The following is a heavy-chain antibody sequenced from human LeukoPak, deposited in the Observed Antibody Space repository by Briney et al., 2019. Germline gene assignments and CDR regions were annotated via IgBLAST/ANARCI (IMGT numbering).Heavy chain of an antibody. CDR3: ARLQRVSSSGWSHFDY. J-gene: IGHJ4*02. CDR2: IYYIGST. CDR1: GGSLSSYC. D-gene: IGHD6-19*01. Sequence: SETLSLTCTVSGGSLSSYCWSWTRQPPGKGLEWIGFIYYIGSTNSNPSLKSRVSISIDTSKNQFSLRLSSVTAADAAVYYCARLQRVSSSGWSHFDYWGQGTLVAVSS. V-gene: IGHV4-59*08.